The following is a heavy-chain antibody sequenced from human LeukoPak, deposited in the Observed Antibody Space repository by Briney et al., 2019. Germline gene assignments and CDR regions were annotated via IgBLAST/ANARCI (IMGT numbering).Heavy chain of an antibody. CDR1: GYTFTGYY. D-gene: IGHD3-9*01. V-gene: IGHV1-2*02. CDR2: INANSGGT. CDR3: ERSSRYDIWTGYPY. J-gene: IGHJ4*02. Sequence: ASVKVSCKASGYTFTGYYMHWVRQAPAQGLELMGCINANSGGTNYAQKFQGRVTMTRDTSINTAYMELSRLRSDDTAVYYCERSSRYDIWTGYPYWGQGTLVTVSP.